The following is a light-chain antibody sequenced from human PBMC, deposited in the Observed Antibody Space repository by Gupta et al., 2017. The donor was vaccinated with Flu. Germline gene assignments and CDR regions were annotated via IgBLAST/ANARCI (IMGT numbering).Light chain of an antibody. V-gene: IGKV3-20*01. J-gene: IGKJ1*01. CDR1: QSFSSSY. CDR2: GAS. CDR3: QQYATSRT. Sequence: EIVLTQSPGTLSLSPGERATLSCRASQSFSSSYLAWYQQKPGQAPRLLIYGASSRATGIPDRFSGSGSGTDFTLTINRVEPEDFAVYYCQQYATSRTFGQGTKVEIK.